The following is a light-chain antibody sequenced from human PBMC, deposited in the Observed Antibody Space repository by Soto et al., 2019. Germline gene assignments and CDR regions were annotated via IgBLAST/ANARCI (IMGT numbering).Light chain of an antibody. J-gene: IGLJ1*01. V-gene: IGLV2-11*01. CDR2: DVS. Sequence: QSALTQPRSVSGSPGQSVTISCTGTSSDVGGYNYVSWYQQHPGKAPKLMIYDVSKRPSGVPDRFSGSKSGNTASLTISGLQAEDDADYYCCSYAGRSYVFGTGTKVTVL. CDR3: CSYAGRSYV. CDR1: SSDVGGYNY.